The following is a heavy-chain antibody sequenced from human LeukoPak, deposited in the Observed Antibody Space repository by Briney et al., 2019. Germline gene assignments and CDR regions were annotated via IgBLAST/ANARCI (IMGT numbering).Heavy chain of an antibody. V-gene: IGHV3-23*01. CDR1: GFTFSSYA. D-gene: IGHD2-15*01. CDR3: AKDLEKYCSGGSCYPNFDY. Sequence: GGSLRLSCAASGFTFSSYAMSWVRQAPGKGLEWVSAISGSGGSTYYADSVKGRFTISRDNSKNTLYLQMNSLRAEDTAVYYCAKDLEKYCSGGSCYPNFDYWGQGTLVTVSS. J-gene: IGHJ4*02. CDR2: ISGSGGST.